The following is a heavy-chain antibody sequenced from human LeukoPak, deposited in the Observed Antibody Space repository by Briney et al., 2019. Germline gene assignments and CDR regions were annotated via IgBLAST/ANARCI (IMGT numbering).Heavy chain of an antibody. CDR3: ARDRVASMVRGVSIDY. D-gene: IGHD3-10*01. CDR2: ISSSGSTT. Sequence: GGSLRLSCAASGFTFSDYYMSWIRQAPGKGLEWVSYISSSGSTTLYADSVKGRLTITRDNAKNSLYLQMNSLRAEDTAVYYCARDRVASMVRGVSIDYWGQGTLVAVSS. CDR1: GFTFSDYY. J-gene: IGHJ4*02. V-gene: IGHV3-11*01.